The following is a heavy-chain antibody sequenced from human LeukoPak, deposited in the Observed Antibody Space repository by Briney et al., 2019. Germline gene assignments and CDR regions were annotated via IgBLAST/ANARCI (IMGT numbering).Heavy chain of an antibody. V-gene: IGHV3-53*01. D-gene: IGHD3-22*01. CDR3: ARDSYDSSGYLPMDY. Sequence: GGSLRLSCAASGFTVSSNYMSWVRQAPGKGLEWVSVIYSGGSTYYADSVKGRFTISRDNSKNTLYLQMNSLRAEDTAVYYCARDSYDSSGYLPMDYWGQGTLVTVSS. J-gene: IGHJ4*02. CDR2: IYSGGST. CDR1: GFTVSSNY.